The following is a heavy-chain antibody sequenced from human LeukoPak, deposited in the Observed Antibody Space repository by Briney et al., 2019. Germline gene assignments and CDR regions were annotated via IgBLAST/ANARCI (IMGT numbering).Heavy chain of an antibody. CDR1: GYTFTSYD. CDR2: MNPNSGNT. D-gene: IGHD1-26*01. J-gene: IGHJ3*02. Sequence: ASVKVSSKASGYTFTSYDINWVRQATGQGLEWMGWMNPNSGNTGYAQKFQGRVTITRNTSISTAYMELSSLRSEDTAVYYCAFSGSYGAFDIWGQGTMVTVSS. CDR3: AFSGSYGAFDI. V-gene: IGHV1-8*03.